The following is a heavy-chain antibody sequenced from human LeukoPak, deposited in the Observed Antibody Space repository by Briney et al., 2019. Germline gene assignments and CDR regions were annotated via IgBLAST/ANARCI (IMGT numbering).Heavy chain of an antibody. CDR1: GFTFSNYW. J-gene: IGHJ4*02. V-gene: IGHV3-74*01. D-gene: IGHD2/OR15-2a*01. CDR3: ARDANRGFNY. Sequence: GGSLRLSCAASGFTFSNYWMHWVRQAPGKGLEWVSHIKTDGSVIDYADPVKGRFTISRDNARNTVFLQMHSLRAEDTAVYYCARDANRGFNYWGQGILVTVSS. CDR2: IKTDGSVI.